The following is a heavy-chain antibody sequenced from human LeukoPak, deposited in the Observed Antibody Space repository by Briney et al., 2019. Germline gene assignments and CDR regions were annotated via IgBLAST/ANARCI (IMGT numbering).Heavy chain of an antibody. Sequence: GGSLRLSCAASGFTFSSYSMNWVRQAPGKGLEWVSSISSSSSYIYYADSVKGRFTISRDNSKNTLYLQMNSLRAEDTAVYYCANSRRGFSFDPWGQGTLVTVSS. CDR3: ANSRRGFSFDP. CDR1: GFTFSSYS. D-gene: IGHD5-12*01. J-gene: IGHJ5*02. CDR2: ISSSSSYI. V-gene: IGHV3-21*04.